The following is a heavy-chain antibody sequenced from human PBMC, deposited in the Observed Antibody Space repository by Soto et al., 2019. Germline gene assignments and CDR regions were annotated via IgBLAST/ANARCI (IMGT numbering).Heavy chain of an antibody. D-gene: IGHD3-10*01. J-gene: IGHJ6*02. CDR1: GFTVSSNY. CDR2: IYSGGST. CDR3: ARDFRFGELSYGMDV. V-gene: IGHV3-53*02. Sequence: EVQLVETGGGLIQPGGSLRLSCAASGFTVSSNYMSWVRQAPGKGLEWVSVIYSGGSTYYADSVKGRLTISRDNSKNTLYLQMNSLRAEDTAVYYCARDFRFGELSYGMDVWGQGTTVTVSS.